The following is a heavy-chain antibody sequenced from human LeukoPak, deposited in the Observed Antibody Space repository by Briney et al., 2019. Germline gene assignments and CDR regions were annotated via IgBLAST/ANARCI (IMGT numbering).Heavy chain of an antibody. CDR3: ASQQWLAPERGY. CDR2: ISWNSGSI. J-gene: IGHJ4*02. V-gene: IGHV3-9*01. D-gene: IGHD6-19*01. Sequence: QSGGSLRLSCAASGFTFDDYAMHWVRQAPGKGLEWVSGISWNSGSIGYADSVKGRFTISRDNAKNSLYLQMNSLRAEDTAVYYCASQQWLAPERGYWGQGTLVTVSS. CDR1: GFTFDDYA.